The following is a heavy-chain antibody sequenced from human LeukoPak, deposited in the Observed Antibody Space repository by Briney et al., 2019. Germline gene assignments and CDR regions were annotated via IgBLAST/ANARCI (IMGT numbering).Heavy chain of an antibody. V-gene: IGHV3-21*01. CDR2: ISSSSSYI. D-gene: IGHD3-9*01. Sequence: GGSLRLSCAASGFTFSSYSMSWVRQAPGKGLEWVSSISSSSSYIYYADSVKGRFTISRDNAKNSLYLQMNSLRAEDTAVYYCARVLNYDILTGGYWGQGTLVTVSS. CDR3: ARVLNYDILTGGY. J-gene: IGHJ4*02. CDR1: GFTFSSYS.